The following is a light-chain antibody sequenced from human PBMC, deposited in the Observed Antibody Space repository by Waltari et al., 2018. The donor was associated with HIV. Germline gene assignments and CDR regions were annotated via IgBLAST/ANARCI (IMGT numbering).Light chain of an antibody. V-gene: IGLV2-11*01. CDR1: SSDVGGYDP. CDR3: CSYAGTYTYVL. J-gene: IGLJ3*02. CDR2: EVI. Sequence: QSALPQPRSVSGSPGQSVTISCPGTSSDVGGYDPVPWYLQHPGKVPKLIIYEVIKRPSGVPDRFSGAKSGNTASLTISGLQTEDEADYFCCSYAGTYTYVLFGGGTKLTVL.